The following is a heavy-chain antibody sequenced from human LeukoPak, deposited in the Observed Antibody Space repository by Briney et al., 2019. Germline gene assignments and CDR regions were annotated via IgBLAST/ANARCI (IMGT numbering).Heavy chain of an antibody. CDR2: ISAYNGNT. D-gene: IGHD2-15*01. J-gene: IGHJ5*02. V-gene: IGHV1-18*01. CDR3: AREGYCSGGICYSTMNWFDP. Sequence: GASVKVSCKASGYRFTSYGITWVRQAPGQGLEWMGWISAYNGNTNYAQKVQGRVTLTTDTSTSTAYMVLRSLRSDDTAVYYCAREGYCSGGICYSTMNWFDPWGQGTLVTVSS. CDR1: GYRFTSYG.